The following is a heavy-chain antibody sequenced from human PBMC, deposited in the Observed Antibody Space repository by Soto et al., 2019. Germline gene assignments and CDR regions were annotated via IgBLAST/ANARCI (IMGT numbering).Heavy chain of an antibody. V-gene: IGHV4-4*02. CDR3: ASHLVMSGTRGFDN. Sequence: QVQLQESGPGLVKPSGTLSLTCAVSSGSIFSSNWWSWVRQPPGKGMERIGETRNSGGANYNPSLQSRVTIAVDRSKNHFFLELRSVTAADTAVYYCASHLVMSGTRGFDNWGLGARVTVSS. CDR2: TRNSGGA. CDR1: SGSIFSSNW. D-gene: IGHD6-13*01. J-gene: IGHJ4*02.